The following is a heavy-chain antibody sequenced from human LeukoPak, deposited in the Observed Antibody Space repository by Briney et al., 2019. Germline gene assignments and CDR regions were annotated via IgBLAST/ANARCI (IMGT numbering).Heavy chain of an antibody. CDR2: ISPSADIK. CDR3: ARDSYRWYVAGIDY. V-gene: IGHV3-23*01. J-gene: IGHJ4*02. CDR1: GFTFSNHG. Sequence: PGGTLRLSCAASGFTFSNHGMNWVRQAPGKGLEWVSGISPSADIKYYADSVKGRFTISRDNSKNTLYLQMNSLRAEDTAVYYCARDSYRWYVAGIDYWGQGTLVTVSS. D-gene: IGHD4-23*01.